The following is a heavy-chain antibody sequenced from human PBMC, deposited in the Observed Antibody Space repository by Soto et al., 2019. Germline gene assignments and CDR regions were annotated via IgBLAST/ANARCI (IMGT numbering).Heavy chain of an antibody. Sequence: QVQLQESGLGLVKPSETLSLTCTVSGGSVSGGSFYWTWIRQPPGKGLEWIGYIYFGGSTTYNSSLKSRVTISIDTSKNQFSLKLTSVTAADTAVYYCARDIRGYSRAFDYWGQGTLVTVSS. CDR2: IYFGGST. CDR1: GGSVSGGSFY. J-gene: IGHJ4*02. CDR3: ARDIRGYSRAFDY. D-gene: IGHD5-18*01. V-gene: IGHV4-61*01.